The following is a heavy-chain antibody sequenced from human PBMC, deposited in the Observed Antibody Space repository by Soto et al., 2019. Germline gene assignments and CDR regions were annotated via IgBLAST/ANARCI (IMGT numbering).Heavy chain of an antibody. CDR2: IYPASSDT. J-gene: IGHJ6*02. V-gene: IGHV5-51*01. CDR1: GYSFTSYW. Sequence: GESLKISCKGSGYSFTSYWIGWVRQMPGKGLEWMGIIYPASSDTRYSPPFQGQVTISADKSISTAYLQWSSLKASDTAMYYCATQQLRGLGSSGWQNYYYYGMDVWGQGTTVTVSS. CDR3: ATQQLRGLGSSGWQNYYYYGMDV. D-gene: IGHD6-19*01.